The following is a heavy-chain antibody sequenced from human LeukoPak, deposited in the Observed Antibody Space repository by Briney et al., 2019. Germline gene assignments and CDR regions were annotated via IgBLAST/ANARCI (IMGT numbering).Heavy chain of an antibody. V-gene: IGHV3-48*01. CDR1: GFTFSSYS. Sequence: GGSLRLSCAASGFTFSSYSMNWVRQAPGKGLEWVSYISSSSSTIYYADSVKGRFTISRDNAKNSLYLQMNSLRAEDTAVYYCAKEDSSGVPFWGQGTLVTVSS. CDR2: ISSSSSTI. CDR3: AKEDSSGVPF. D-gene: IGHD3-22*01. J-gene: IGHJ4*02.